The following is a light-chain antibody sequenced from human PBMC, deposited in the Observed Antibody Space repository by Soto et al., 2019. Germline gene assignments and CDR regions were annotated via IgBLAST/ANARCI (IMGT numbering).Light chain of an antibody. V-gene: IGKV3-15*01. CDR2: DTY. J-gene: IGKJ1*01. CDR3: QQYNNWRT. Sequence: EIVVTQSPASLSGSPGERATLSCRASQSVRSKVAWYQQKPGQAPSLVIYDTYIRATGIPARFSGSGSGTEFTLTIRSLKSEDFVLYYCQQYNNWRTFGQGTKVDIK. CDR1: QSVRSK.